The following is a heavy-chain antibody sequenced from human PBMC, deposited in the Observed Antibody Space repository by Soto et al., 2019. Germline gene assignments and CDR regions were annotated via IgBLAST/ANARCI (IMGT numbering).Heavy chain of an antibody. CDR2: MNPNSGNT. CDR1: GYTFTSYD. J-gene: IGHJ5*02. Sequence: ASVKVSCKASGYTFTSYDINWVRQATGQGLEWMGWMNPNSGNTGYAQKFQGGVTMTRNTSISTAYMELSSLRSEDTAVYYCARGLGDYYGSGSYYNGYNWFDPWGQGTLVTVSS. V-gene: IGHV1-8*01. D-gene: IGHD3-10*01. CDR3: ARGLGDYYGSGSYYNGYNWFDP.